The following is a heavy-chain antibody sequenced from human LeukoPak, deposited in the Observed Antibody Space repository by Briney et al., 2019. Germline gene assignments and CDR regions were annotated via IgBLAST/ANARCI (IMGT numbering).Heavy chain of an antibody. CDR2: INHSGST. Sequence: SETLSLTCAVYGGSFSGYYWSWIRQPPGKGLEWIGEINHSGSTNYNPSLKSRVTISIDTSKNQFSLKLSSVTAADTAVYYCARQLMIDYYYYYYYMDVWGRGTTVTISS. V-gene: IGHV4-34*01. J-gene: IGHJ6*03. D-gene: IGHD3-22*01. CDR3: ARQLMIDYYYYYYYMDV. CDR1: GGSFSGYY.